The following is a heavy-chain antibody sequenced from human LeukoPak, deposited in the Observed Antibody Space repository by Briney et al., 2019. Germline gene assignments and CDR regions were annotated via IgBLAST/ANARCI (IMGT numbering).Heavy chain of an antibody. CDR3: ARDGAARDGYNYPPDY. J-gene: IGHJ4*02. D-gene: IGHD5-24*01. V-gene: IGHV4-4*02. CDR2: IYHSGST. Sequence: SETLSLTCAVSGGSISSSNWWSWVRQPPGKGLEWIGEIYHSGSTNYNPSLKSRVTISVDTSKNQFSLKLSSVTAADTAVYYCARDGAARDGYNYPPDYWGQGTLVTVSS. CDR1: GGSISSSNW.